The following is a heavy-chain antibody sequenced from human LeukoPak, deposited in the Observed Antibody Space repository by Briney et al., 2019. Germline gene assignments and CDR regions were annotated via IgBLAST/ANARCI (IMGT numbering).Heavy chain of an antibody. J-gene: IGHJ5*02. V-gene: IGHV1-2*02. D-gene: IGHD2-2*01. Sequence: ASVKVSCKASGDTFTGYYMHWVRQAPGQGLEWMGWINPNSGGTNYAQKFQGRVTMTRDTSICTAYMELSRLRSDDTAVYYCARAGLYCSSTSCPGHWFDPWGQGTLVTVSS. CDR2: INPNSGGT. CDR1: GDTFTGYY. CDR3: ARAGLYCSSTSCPGHWFDP.